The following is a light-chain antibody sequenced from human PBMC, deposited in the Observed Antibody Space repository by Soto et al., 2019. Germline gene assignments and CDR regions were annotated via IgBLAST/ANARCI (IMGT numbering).Light chain of an antibody. CDR2: DVS. J-gene: IGLJ2*01. CDR3: SSYTSSSIVV. V-gene: IGLV2-14*01. Sequence: QSVLTQPASVSGSPGQSITISCTGTISDVGGYNYVSWYQQHPGKAPKLMIYDVSNRPSGVSNRFSGSKSGNTASLTISGRQAEDEADYYFSSYTSSSIVVFGGGTKLTVL. CDR1: ISDVGGYNY.